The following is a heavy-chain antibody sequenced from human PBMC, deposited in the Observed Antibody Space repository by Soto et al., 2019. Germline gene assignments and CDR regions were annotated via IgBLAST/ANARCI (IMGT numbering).Heavy chain of an antibody. CDR1: GCSISSGGYY. D-gene: IGHD1-26*01. J-gene: IGHJ4*02. Sequence: SETLSLTCTVSGCSISSGGYYWSWIRQHPGKGLEWIGYIYYSGSTYYNASLKSRVTISVDTSKNQFSLKLSSVTAADTAVYYCASHSGTFLNPHYWGQGTLVTVSS. V-gene: IGHV4-31*03. CDR2: IYYSGST. CDR3: ASHSGTFLNPHY.